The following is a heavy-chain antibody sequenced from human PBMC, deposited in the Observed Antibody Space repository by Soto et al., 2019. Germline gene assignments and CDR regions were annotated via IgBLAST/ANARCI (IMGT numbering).Heavy chain of an antibody. CDR2: IYPGDSDT. J-gene: IGHJ5*02. Sequence: PGESLKISCKGSGYSFTSYWIGWVRQMPGKGLEWTGIIYPGDSDTRYSPSFQGQVTISADKSISTAYLQWSSLKASDTAMYYCSKSRTKGGGYNWFDPWGQGTLVTVSS. CDR1: GYSFTSYW. D-gene: IGHD2-8*01. CDR3: SKSRTKGGGYNWFDP. V-gene: IGHV5-51*01.